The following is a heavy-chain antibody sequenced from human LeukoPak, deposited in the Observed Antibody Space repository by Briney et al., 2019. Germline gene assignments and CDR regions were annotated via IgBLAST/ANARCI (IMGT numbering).Heavy chain of an antibody. J-gene: IGHJ4*02. Sequence: WESLKISCNGSGYSFTSYWIGWVRQMPGKGLEWMGIIYPGDSDTRYRPSFQGQVTISADKSSSTAYLQWSGLKASDTAIYYCARLYSSYGIGHFDYWAQGTLVTVSS. CDR3: ARLYSSYGIGHFDY. CDR2: IYPGDSDT. CDR1: GYSFTSYW. V-gene: IGHV5-51*01. D-gene: IGHD4-11*01.